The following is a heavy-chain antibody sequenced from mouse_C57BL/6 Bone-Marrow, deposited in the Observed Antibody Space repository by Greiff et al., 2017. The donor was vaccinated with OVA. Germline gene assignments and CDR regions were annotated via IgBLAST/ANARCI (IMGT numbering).Heavy chain of an antibody. V-gene: IGHV5-17*01. CDR1: GFTFSDYG. CDR2: ISSGSSTI. Sequence: DVKLVESGGGLVKPGGSLKLSCAASGFTFSDYGMHWVRQAPEKGLEWVAYISSGSSTIYYADTVKGRFTISRDNAKNTLFLQMTSLRSEDTAMYYCARRHYYGSSDYAMDYWGQGTSVTVSS. CDR3: ARRHYYGSSDYAMDY. D-gene: IGHD1-1*01. J-gene: IGHJ4*01.